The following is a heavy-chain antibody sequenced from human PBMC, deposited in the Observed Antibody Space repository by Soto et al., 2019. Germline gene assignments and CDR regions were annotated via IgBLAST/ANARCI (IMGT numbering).Heavy chain of an antibody. D-gene: IGHD2-21*02. CDR3: ARDLRLDS. Sequence: QVQLQESGPGLVKPSDTLSLTCTVSGGSISSGGYYWNWIRQYPGKGLEWIAYIYQSGTPYYNPSLKSRATRSIDRSKNQCSLMLDSVTSADTAVYYCARDLRLDSWGPGTLVTVSS. CDR1: GGSISSGGYY. J-gene: IGHJ4*02. CDR2: IYQSGTP. V-gene: IGHV4-31*03.